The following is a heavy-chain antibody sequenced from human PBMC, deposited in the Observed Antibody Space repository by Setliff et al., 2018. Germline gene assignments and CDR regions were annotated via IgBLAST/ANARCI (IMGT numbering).Heavy chain of an antibody. V-gene: IGHV1-8*02. CDR1: GYTFTSYD. D-gene: IGHD1-7*01. CDR2: MNPNSGNT. J-gene: IGHJ3*02. CDR3: ARGPAGTYAFDI. Sequence: GASVKVSCKASGYTFTSYDINWVRQATGQGLEWMGWMNPNSGNTGYAQKFHGRVTMTRNTSISTAYMELSRLRSDDTAVYYCARGPAGTYAFDIWGQGTMVTVSS.